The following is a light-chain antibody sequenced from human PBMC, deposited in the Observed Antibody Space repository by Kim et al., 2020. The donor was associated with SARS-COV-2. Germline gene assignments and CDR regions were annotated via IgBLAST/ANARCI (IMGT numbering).Light chain of an antibody. Sequence: DIVMTQSPDSLAVSLGERATINCKSSQNILYNSNNKNYLAWYQQKPGQPPKLLIYWASTRESGVPDRFSGSGSGTDFTLTISSLQAEDVAVYYCQQYFGTPLTFGGGTKVEI. V-gene: IGKV4-1*01. CDR2: WAS. J-gene: IGKJ4*01. CDR3: QQYFGTPLT. CDR1: QNILYNSNNKNY.